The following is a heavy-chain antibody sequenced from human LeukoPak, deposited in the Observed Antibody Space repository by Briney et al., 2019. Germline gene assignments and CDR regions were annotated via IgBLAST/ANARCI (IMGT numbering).Heavy chain of an antibody. CDR1: GFTFSSYA. V-gene: IGHV3-64*01. J-gene: IGHJ4*02. CDR3: ARDSYSGYRGTGNSDY. Sequence: GGSLRLSCAASGFTFSSYAMHWVRQAPGEGLEYVSAMSSNGGSTYYANSVKGRFTISRDNSKNTLYLQMGSLRAEDMAAYYCARDSYSGYRGTGNSDYWGQGTLVTVSS. D-gene: IGHD5-12*01. CDR2: MSSNGGST.